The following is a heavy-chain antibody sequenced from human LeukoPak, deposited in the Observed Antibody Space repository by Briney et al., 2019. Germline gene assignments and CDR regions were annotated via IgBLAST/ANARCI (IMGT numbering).Heavy chain of an antibody. Sequence: GGSLRLSCAASGNYWMHWVRQAPGKGLVWVSHINSDGSWTSYADSVKGRFTVSRDNAKNSLYLQMNSLRAEDTAVYYCARYFTAVAETVRLDYWGQGTLVTVSS. J-gene: IGHJ4*02. D-gene: IGHD6-19*01. V-gene: IGHV3-74*01. CDR3: ARYFTAVAETVRLDY. CDR1: GNYW. CDR2: INSDGSWT.